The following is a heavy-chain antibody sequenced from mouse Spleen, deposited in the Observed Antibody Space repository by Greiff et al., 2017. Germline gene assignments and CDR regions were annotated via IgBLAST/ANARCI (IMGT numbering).Heavy chain of an antibody. D-gene: IGHD2-10*02. V-gene: IGHV1-12*01. Sequence: QFGAELGRPGGSGKMFRKASGHKFTRYNKHRVKQTPRQGLEWIGAIYPGNGDTSYNQKFKGKATLTVDKSSSTAYMQLSSLTSEDSAVYFCARTNQYGNYGEYFDYWGQGTTLTVSS. J-gene: IGHJ2*01. CDR2: IYPGNGDT. CDR3: ARTNQYGNYGEYFDY. CDR1: GHKFTRYN.